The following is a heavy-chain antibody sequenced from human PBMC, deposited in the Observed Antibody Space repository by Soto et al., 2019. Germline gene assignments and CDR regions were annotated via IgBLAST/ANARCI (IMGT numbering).Heavy chain of an antibody. J-gene: IGHJ6*02. D-gene: IGHD2-15*01. V-gene: IGHV5-51*01. CDR1: GYNFAGYW. CDR2: IYPSDSDT. CDR3: ARQGYCSGGSCPPYGMDV. Sequence: DSLKISCKGSGYNFAGYWIAWVRQMPGKGLELMGIIYPSDSDTRYRPSFQGQVTISADKSISSAYLQWSSLKASDTAMYYCARQGYCSGGSCPPYGMDVWGQGTTVTLAS.